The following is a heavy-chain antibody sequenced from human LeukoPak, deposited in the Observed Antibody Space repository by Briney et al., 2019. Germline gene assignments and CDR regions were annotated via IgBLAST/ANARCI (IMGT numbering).Heavy chain of an antibody. Sequence: PSETLSFTCTVSGGSIRSYYWSWFRRPPGKGLEWIGVIYYGGSTNNNPPLKSRGSISVDTSTNKFSLKLRSVSDAATASYYSSRPPNWERLPNAFDIWGQGTMVTVSS. V-gene: IGHV4-59*12. CDR2: IYYGGST. D-gene: IGHD7-27*01. CDR3: SRPPNWERLPNAFDI. J-gene: IGHJ3*02. CDR1: GGSIRSYY.